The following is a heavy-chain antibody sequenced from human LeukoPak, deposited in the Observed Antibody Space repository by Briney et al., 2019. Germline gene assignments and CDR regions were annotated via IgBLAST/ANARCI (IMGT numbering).Heavy chain of an antibody. J-gene: IGHJ6*03. V-gene: IGHV4-30-4*08. D-gene: IGHD3-9*01. Sequence: TSETLSLTCIGSGDSLISGAHYWSWIRQAPGRGLEWLGYIFYSGRTYYNPSVKSRLDISINTSENQFSVKLSSVTAADTAVYYCARYYDTLSYMDVWGKGTTVTVSS. CDR3: ARYYDTLSYMDV. CDR1: GDSLISGAHY. CDR2: IFYSGRT.